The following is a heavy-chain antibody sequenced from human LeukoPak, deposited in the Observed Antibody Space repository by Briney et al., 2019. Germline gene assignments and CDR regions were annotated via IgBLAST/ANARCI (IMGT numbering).Heavy chain of an antibody. CDR3: ARDLDIAVAGTPFGY. Sequence: PSETLSLTCTVSGGSISSTYYWDWIRQPPGKGLEWIGSIYYSGTTYYNPSLKSRVTISVDTSKNQFSLKLSSVTAADTAVYYCARDLDIAVAGTPFGYWGQGTLVTVSS. CDR1: GGSISSTYY. CDR2: IYYSGTT. V-gene: IGHV4-39*07. D-gene: IGHD6-19*01. J-gene: IGHJ4*02.